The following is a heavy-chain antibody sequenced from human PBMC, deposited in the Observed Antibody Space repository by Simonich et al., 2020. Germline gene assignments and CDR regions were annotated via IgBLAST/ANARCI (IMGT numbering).Heavy chain of an antibody. J-gene: IGHJ3*02. V-gene: IGHV1-18*01. Sequence: QVQLVQSGAEVKKPGASVKVSCKASGYTFTSYGIGWVRQAPGQGLEGKGWRSAQNGNTNYAQNLQGRVTMTTDTSTSTAYMELRSLRSDDTAVYYCARSTTGTTAFDIWGQGTMVTVSS. CDR1: GYTFTSYG. CDR2: RSAQNGNT. D-gene: IGHD1-1*01. CDR3: ARSTTGTTAFDI.